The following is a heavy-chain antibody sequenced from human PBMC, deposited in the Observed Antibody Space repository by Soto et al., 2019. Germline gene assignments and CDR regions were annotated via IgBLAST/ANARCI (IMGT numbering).Heavy chain of an antibody. CDR3: AKLYDSSSTYAFDI. V-gene: IGHV5-51*01. D-gene: IGHD3-22*01. CDR1: GYTFPSYW. CDR2: IYPGDSDT. J-gene: IGHJ3*02. Sequence: GEALKISCKASGYTFPSYWIGWVRQMPGKGLEWMGTIYPGDSDTRYSPSFQGQVTISADKSISTAYLQWSSLKASDTAMYYCAKLYDSSSTYAFDIWGQGTMVTVS.